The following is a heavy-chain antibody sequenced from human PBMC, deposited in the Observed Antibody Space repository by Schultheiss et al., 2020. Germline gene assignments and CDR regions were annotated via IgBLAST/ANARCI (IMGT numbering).Heavy chain of an antibody. CDR2: ISGSGGST. Sequence: GGSLRLSCAASGFTFSSYAMHWVRQAPGKGLEWVSAISGSGGSTYYADSVRGRFTISRDNAKSSLYLQMNSLRAEDTAIYFCARFRDTNAFDMWGQGTMVTVSS. D-gene: IGHD5-24*01. CDR1: GFTFSSYA. J-gene: IGHJ3*02. CDR3: ARFRDTNAFDM. V-gene: IGHV3-23*01.